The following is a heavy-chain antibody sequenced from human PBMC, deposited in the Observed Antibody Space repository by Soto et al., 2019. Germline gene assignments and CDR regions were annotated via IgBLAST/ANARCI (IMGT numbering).Heavy chain of an antibody. V-gene: IGHV1-3*01. CDR3: AREDYVWGSYRYTVYNWFDP. D-gene: IGHD3-16*02. CDR2: INAGNGNT. Sequence: ASVKVSCKASGYTFTSYAMHWVRQAPGQRPEWMGWINAGNGNTKYSQKFQGRVTITRDTSASTAYMELSSLRSEDTAAYYCAREDYVWGSYRYTVYNWFDPWGQGTLVTVSS. J-gene: IGHJ5*02. CDR1: GYTFTSYA.